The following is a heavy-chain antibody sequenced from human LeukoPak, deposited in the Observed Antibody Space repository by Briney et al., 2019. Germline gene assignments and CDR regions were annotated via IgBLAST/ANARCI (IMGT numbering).Heavy chain of an antibody. CDR3: AKSRYDFWSGPDAFDI. D-gene: IGHD3-3*01. V-gene: IGHV3-23*01. CDR2: ISGSGGST. Sequence: GGSLRLSCAASGFTFTSCAMSWVRQAPGKGLEWVSAISGSGGSTYYADSVKGRFTISRDNSKNTLYLQMNSLRAEDTAVYYCAKSRYDFWSGPDAFDIWGQGTMVTVSS. CDR1: GFTFTSCA. J-gene: IGHJ3*02.